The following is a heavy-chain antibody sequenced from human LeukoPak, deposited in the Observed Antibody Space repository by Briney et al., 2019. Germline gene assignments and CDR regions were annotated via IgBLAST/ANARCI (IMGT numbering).Heavy chain of an antibody. CDR3: ARFVVVAAYYFDY. V-gene: IGHV4-39*07. CDR2: IYHSGST. D-gene: IGHD2-15*01. CDR1: GGSISSSSYY. J-gene: IGHJ4*02. Sequence: SETLSLTCTVSGGSISSSSYYWGWIRQPPGKGLEWIGSIYHSGSTYYNPSLKSRVTISVDTSKNQFSLKLSSVTAADTAVYYCARFVVVAAYYFDYWGQGTLVTVSS.